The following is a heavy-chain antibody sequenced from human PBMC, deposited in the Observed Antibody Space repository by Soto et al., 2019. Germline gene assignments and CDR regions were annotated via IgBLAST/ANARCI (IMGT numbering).Heavy chain of an antibody. CDR2: ISSSGSTI. CDR1: GFTFSDYY. J-gene: IGHJ4*02. V-gene: IGHV3-11*01. CDR3: ARDLGHVEQWLVPFGGPQVGC. D-gene: IGHD6-19*01. Sequence: GGSLRLSCAASGFTFSDYYMSWIRQAPGKGLEWVSYISSSGSTIYYADSVKGRFTISRDNAKNSLYLQMNSLRAEDTAVYYCARDLGHVEQWLVPFGGPQVGCWGQGTLVTVSS.